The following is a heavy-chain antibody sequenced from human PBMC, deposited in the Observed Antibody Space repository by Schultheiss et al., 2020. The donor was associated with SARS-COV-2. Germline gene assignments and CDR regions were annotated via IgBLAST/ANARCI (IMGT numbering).Heavy chain of an antibody. Sequence: GGSLRLSCAASGFTFSSYWMHWVRQAPGKGLVWVSRIKSDGISTSYADSVKGRFTISRDNAKNTLYLQLNSLRAEDTAVYYCARDRSSGYPDYWGQGTLVTVSS. CDR1: GFTFSSYW. V-gene: IGHV3-74*01. CDR3: ARDRSSGYPDY. CDR2: IKSDGIST. J-gene: IGHJ4*02. D-gene: IGHD3-22*01.